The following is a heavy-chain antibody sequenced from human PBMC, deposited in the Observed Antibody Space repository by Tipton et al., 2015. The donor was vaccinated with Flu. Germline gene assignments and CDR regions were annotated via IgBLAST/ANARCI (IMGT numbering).Heavy chain of an antibody. Sequence: TLSLTCTVSGGSISRGHYYWSWIRQPAGKGLEWIGQIYVSGTTYYNPSLMSRVTISLDTSKSQFSLKLSSVTAADTAVYYCANSPGPMSWFDPWGQGTLVTVSS. J-gene: IGHJ5*02. CDR2: IYVSGTT. V-gene: IGHV4-61*09. CDR1: GGSISRGHYY. CDR3: ANSPGPMSWFDP. D-gene: IGHD2-15*01.